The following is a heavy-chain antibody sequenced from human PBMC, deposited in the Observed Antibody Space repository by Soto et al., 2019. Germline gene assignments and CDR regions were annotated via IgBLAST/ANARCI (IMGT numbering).Heavy chain of an antibody. D-gene: IGHD2-15*01. V-gene: IGHV4-31*03. J-gene: IGHJ6*02. CDR3: AREGYCSGGSCYTNYYYYGMDV. Sequence: SETLSLTCTVSGGSISSGGYYWSWIRQHPGKGLEWIVYIYYSGSTYYNPSLKSRVTISVDTSKNQFSLKLSSVTAADTAVYYCAREGYCSGGSCYTNYYYYGMDVWGQGTTVTVSS. CDR2: IYYSGST. CDR1: GGSISSGGYY.